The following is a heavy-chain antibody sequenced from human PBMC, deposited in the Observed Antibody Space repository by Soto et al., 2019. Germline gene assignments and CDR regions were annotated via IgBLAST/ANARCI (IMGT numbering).Heavy chain of an antibody. CDR2: INVYNGNT. CDR3: ARGVGSGSYYNQYNWFDP. V-gene: IGHV1-18*01. J-gene: IGHJ5*02. CDR1: GYTFTNYG. D-gene: IGHD3-10*01. Sequence: QVQLVQSGGEVKKPGASVKVSCKASGYTFTNYGISWVRQAPGQGLEWMGWINVYNGNTKYAQKVQGRVTMTTDTNTSTAYMELRSLRSDDTAVYYCARGVGSGSYYNQYNWFDPWGQGTLVTVSS.